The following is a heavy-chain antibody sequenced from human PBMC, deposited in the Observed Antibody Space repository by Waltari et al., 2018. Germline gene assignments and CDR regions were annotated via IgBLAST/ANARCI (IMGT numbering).Heavy chain of an antibody. J-gene: IGHJ4*02. CDR3: ARMNYYGSGSQRFDY. V-gene: IGHV2-5*02. CDR2: IYWDDSE. D-gene: IGHD3-10*01. CDR1: GFPLSANGVG. Sequence: QITLKESGPTLVKPTQTLTLTCSFSGFPLSANGVGVGWVRQPPGKALEWLALIYWDDSERYNPSLKSRLTLTKDTSGNQVVLTMTDMDPVDTATYYCARMNYYGSGSQRFDYWGQGTLVTVSS.